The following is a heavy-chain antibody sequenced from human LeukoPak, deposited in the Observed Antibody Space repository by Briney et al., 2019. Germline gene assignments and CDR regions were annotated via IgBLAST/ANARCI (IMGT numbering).Heavy chain of an antibody. Sequence: PGGSLRLSCAASRFTFSNYWLHWIRQAPGKGLMWVSRLNGDGTITGYADSVKGRFTISRDNAKNTLYLQMNSLTAEDTAVYYCARDYLDGSGSSGYYYGGGFSYWGQGTLVTVSS. J-gene: IGHJ4*02. CDR2: LNGDGTIT. CDR3: ARDYLDGSGSSGYYYGGGFSY. CDR1: RFTFSNYW. V-gene: IGHV3-74*01. D-gene: IGHD3-22*01.